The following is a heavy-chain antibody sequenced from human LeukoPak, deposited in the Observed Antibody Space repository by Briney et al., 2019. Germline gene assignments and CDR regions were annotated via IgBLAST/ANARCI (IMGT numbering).Heavy chain of an antibody. J-gene: IGHJ5*02. V-gene: IGHV4-59*01. CDR1: GGSISSYY. CDR2: IYYSGST. CDR3: XXXXXXXXGWFXP. Sequence: SETLSLTCTVSGGSISSYYWSWIRQPPGKGLEWIGYIYYSGSTNYNPSLKSRVTISVDTSKNQFTLKLSSVTAADTAVYYXXXXXXXXXGWFXPWGQGTLVTVSS.